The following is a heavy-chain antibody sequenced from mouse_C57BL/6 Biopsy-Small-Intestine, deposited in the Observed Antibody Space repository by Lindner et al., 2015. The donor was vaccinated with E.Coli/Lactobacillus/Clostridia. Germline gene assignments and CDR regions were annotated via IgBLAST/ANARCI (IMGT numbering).Heavy chain of an antibody. CDR1: GFHLSIPMP. CDR2: IRSKSSNYAT. Sequence: VQLAGVWWRIGAALKDHLKLSCAASGFHLSIPMPCTGSARLQEGVLEWVARIRSKSSNYATYYADSVKDRFTISRDDSQSMFYLQMNTLKTEDTAMYYCVREGYGHYEWFAYWGQGTLVTVSA. CDR3: VREGYGHYEWFAY. J-gene: IGHJ3*01. D-gene: IGHD2-1*01. V-gene: IGHV10-3*01.